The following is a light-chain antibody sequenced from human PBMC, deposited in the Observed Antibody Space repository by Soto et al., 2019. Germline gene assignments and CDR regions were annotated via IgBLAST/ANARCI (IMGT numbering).Light chain of an antibody. CDR3: AAWDDSLNGLYV. CDR2: SNN. V-gene: IGLV1-44*01. J-gene: IGLJ1*01. CDR1: SSNSGSNT. Sequence: QSVLTQPPSASGTPGQSVTISCSGSSSNSGSNTVNWYQQLPGTAPKLLIHSNNQRPSGVPDRFSGSKSGTSASLAISGLQSEDEADYYCAAWDDSLNGLYVFGTGTKVTVL.